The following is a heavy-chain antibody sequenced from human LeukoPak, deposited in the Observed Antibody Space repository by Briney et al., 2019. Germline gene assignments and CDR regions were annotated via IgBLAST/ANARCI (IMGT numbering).Heavy chain of an antibody. CDR3: ARWFCYGSTTYYNFDY. CDR2: MNPNSGNT. CDR1: GYTFTSYD. J-gene: IGHJ4*02. D-gene: IGHD3-10*01. Sequence: GASVKVSCKASGYTFTSYDINWVRQATGQGLEWMGWMNPNSGNTGYAQKFRGRVTMTRNTSISTAYMELSSLRSEDTAVYYCARWFCYGSTTYYNFDYWGQGTLVTVSS. V-gene: IGHV1-8*01.